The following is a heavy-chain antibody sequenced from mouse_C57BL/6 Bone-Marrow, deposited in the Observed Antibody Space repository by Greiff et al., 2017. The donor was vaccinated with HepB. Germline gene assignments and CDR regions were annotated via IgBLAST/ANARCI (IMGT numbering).Heavy chain of an antibody. Sequence: QVQLQQSGAELVRPGASVKLSCKASGYTFTSYGMSWVKQRTGQGLEWIGEIYPGSGYTYYNEKFKGKSTLTTDKSSSTAYLELRSLTSEDSAVYYCASSTSSQYFDVWGTGTTVTVSS. V-gene: IGHV1-81*01. CDR2: IYPGSGYT. CDR3: ASSTSSQYFDV. CDR1: GYTFTSYG. D-gene: IGHD1-1*01. J-gene: IGHJ1*03.